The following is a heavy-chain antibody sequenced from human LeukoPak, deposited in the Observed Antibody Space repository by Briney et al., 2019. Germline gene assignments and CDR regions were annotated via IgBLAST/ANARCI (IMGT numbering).Heavy chain of an antibody. D-gene: IGHD6-19*01. Sequence: ASVKVSCKASGGTFSSYAISWVRQAPGQGLEWMGGIIPIFGTANYAQKFQGRVTITADESTSTAYMELSSLRSEDTAVYYCARAWSSGWYILNAFDIWGQGTMVTVSS. V-gene: IGHV1-69*13. CDR2: IIPIFGTA. CDR3: ARAWSSGWYILNAFDI. CDR1: GGTFSSYA. J-gene: IGHJ3*02.